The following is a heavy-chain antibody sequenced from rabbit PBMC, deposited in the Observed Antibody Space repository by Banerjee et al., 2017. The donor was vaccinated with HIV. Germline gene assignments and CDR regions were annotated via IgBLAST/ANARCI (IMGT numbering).Heavy chain of an antibody. V-gene: IGHV1S40*01. D-gene: IGHD2-1*01. CDR3: ARESGAIDFPDYFTL. CDR1: GFDFSSNR. Sequence: QSLEESGGGLVQPEGSLTLTCKASGFDFSSNRMCWVRQAPGKRPEWIACIYTGSSGSTYYASWAKGRFTISKTSSTTVTLQMTSLTAADTATYFCARESGAIDFPDYFTLWGQGTLVTVS. CDR2: IYTGSSGST. J-gene: IGHJ4*01.